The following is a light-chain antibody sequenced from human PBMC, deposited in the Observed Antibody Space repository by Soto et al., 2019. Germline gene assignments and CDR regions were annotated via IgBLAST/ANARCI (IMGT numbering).Light chain of an antibody. CDR2: DVS. V-gene: IGLV2-18*02. Sequence: QSALTQPPSVSGSPGQSVAISCTGTSSDDGTYNRVSWYQQPPGTAPRLMIYDVSNRPSGVPDRFSGSKSGNTASLTISGLQAEDEADYYCSSYTSTSTYVFGTGTKVTVL. J-gene: IGLJ1*01. CDR1: SSDDGTYNR. CDR3: SSYTSTSTYV.